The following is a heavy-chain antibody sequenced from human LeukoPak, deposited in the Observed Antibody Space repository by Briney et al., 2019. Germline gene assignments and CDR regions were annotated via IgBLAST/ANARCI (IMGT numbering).Heavy chain of an antibody. CDR3: ARGRLRGYTGYDRGDFDC. J-gene: IGHJ4*02. D-gene: IGHD5-12*01. Sequence: GGSLRLSCAASGFTFSTYWMTWVRQAPGKGLEWVANIKQDGSEKYYVDSVKGRFTISRDNAKNSLYLQMNSLRAEDTAMYYCARGRLRGYTGYDRGDFDCWGQGTLVTVSS. CDR2: IKQDGSEK. V-gene: IGHV3-7*01. CDR1: GFTFSTYW.